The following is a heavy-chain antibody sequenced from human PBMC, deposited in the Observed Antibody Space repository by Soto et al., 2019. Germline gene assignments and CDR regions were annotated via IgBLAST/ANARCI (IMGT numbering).Heavy chain of an antibody. V-gene: IGHV4-59*01. J-gene: IGHJ1*01. CDR1: GGSISNYY. CDR2: IYNGRT. Sequence: QVQLQESGPGLVKPSETLSLTCSVSGGSISNYYWSWIRQPPGKTLEWIGYIYNGRTNYNASLKSRLPMSRAMPRNRFPLNLSPVTPADRPYINFAKTKSAYVSGVIHGGSWGRGALVTV. CDR3: AKTKSAYVSGVIHGGS. D-gene: IGHD3-10*01.